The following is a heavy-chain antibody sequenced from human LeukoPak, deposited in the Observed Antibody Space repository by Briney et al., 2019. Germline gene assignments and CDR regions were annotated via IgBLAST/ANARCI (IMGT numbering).Heavy chain of an antibody. D-gene: IGHD3-3*01. CDR2: INPSGGST. V-gene: IGHV1-46*01. CDR3: ASTMDFWSGYYIKVAFDI. CDR1: GYTFTSYY. J-gene: IGHJ3*02. Sequence: ASVKVSCKASGYTFTSYYMHWVRQAPGQGLEWMGIINPSGGSTSYAQKFQGRVTMTRDTSISTAYMELSRLRSDDTAVYYCASTMDFWSGYYIKVAFDIWGQGTMVTVSS.